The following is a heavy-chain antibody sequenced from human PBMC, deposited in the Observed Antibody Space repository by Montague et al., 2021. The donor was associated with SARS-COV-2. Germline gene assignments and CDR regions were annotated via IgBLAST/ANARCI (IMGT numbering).Heavy chain of an antibody. CDR2: ISHSGST. D-gene: IGHD2-2*01. Sequence: SETLSLTCAVYGGSLSGYYWSWIRQPPGEGLEGIAEISHSGSTSYNPSLKSRVTISVDTSKNQFSLKLSSATAADTAVYYCARVPYRLLCVPRYYGMDVWGQGTTVTVSS. CDR1: GGSLSGYY. CDR3: ARVPYRLLCVPRYYGMDV. V-gene: IGHV4-34*01. J-gene: IGHJ6*02.